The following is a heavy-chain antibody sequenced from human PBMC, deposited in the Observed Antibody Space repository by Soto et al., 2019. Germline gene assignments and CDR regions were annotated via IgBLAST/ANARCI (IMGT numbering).Heavy chain of an antibody. CDR2: ISYDGSNK. Sequence: SLRLSCAASGFTFSSYGMHWVRQAPGKGLEWVAVISYDGSNKYYADSVKGRFTISRDNSKNTLYLQMNSLRAEDTAVYYCAKFFGGSYRYFDYWGQGTLVTVSS. CDR3: AKFFGGSYRYFDY. CDR1: GFTFSSYG. V-gene: IGHV3-30*18. D-gene: IGHD1-26*01. J-gene: IGHJ4*02.